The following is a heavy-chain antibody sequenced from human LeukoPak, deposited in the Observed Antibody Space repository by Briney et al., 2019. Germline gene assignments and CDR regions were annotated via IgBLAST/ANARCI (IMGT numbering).Heavy chain of an antibody. J-gene: IGHJ4*02. CDR2: IYPGDYEN. Sequence: GESLKTSCKGFGYTFSNYWIGWVRQMPGKGLEWIGLIYPGDYENRYSPSFQGQVTISADKSISTAYVQWSSLRASDTAMYYCARFLYGHYSHYFDFRGQGTLVTVSS. CDR1: GYTFSNYW. D-gene: IGHD4-17*01. CDR3: ARFLYGHYSHYFDF. V-gene: IGHV5-51*01.